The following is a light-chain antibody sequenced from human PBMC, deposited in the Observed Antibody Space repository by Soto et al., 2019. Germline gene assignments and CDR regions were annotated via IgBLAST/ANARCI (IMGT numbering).Light chain of an antibody. CDR2: DAS. V-gene: IGKV1-33*01. CDR1: QDIATY. Sequence: DIQMTQSPSSLSASVGNRVTITCQASQDIATYLNWYQQKPGKAPNLLIYDASNLETGVPSRFSGGGSGTHSTFTISNRQPKDIATYYCQQYDNLPPTCTFGQGTQVEIE. J-gene: IGKJ1*01. CDR3: QQYDNLPPTCT.